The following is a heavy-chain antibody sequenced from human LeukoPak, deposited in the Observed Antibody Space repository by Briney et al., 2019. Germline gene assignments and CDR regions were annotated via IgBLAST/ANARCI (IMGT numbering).Heavy chain of an antibody. CDR2: VYPLDSDT. CDR3: VRRLTMSHSGGDWFDP. Sequence: GESLKISCQTSGYNFFGNYWIAWVRQMPGKGLEWMGVVYPLDSDTRYSPSFQGQVTFSADKSTNTAYLQWSSLKASDTAMYYCVRRLTMSHSGGDWFDPWGQGTLVTVSS. D-gene: IGHD1-1*01. CDR1: GYNFFGNYW. V-gene: IGHV5-51*01. J-gene: IGHJ5*02.